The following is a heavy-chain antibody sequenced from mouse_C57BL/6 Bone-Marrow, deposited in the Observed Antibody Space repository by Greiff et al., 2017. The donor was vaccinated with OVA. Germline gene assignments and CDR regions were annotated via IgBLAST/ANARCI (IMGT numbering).Heavy chain of an antibody. D-gene: IGHD1-1*01. Sequence: VKLMESGAELVKPGASVKISCKASGYAFSSYWMNWVKQRPGKGLEWIGQIYPGDGDTNYNGKFKGKATLTADKSSSTAYMQLSSLTSEDSAVYFCARSYYYHYYAMDYWGQGTSVTVSS. CDR2: IYPGDGDT. V-gene: IGHV1-80*01. J-gene: IGHJ4*01. CDR1: GYAFSSYW. CDR3: ARSYYYHYYAMDY.